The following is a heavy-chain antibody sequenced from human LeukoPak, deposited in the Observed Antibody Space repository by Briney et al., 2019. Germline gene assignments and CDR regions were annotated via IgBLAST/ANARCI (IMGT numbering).Heavy chain of an antibody. D-gene: IGHD5-12*01. J-gene: IGHJ4*02. CDR3: AAVDIPTRDPFDY. CDR1: GFTFSSYG. Sequence: PGGSLRLSCAASGFTFSSYGMHWVRQAPGKGLEWVAFIRYDGSNKYYADSVKGRFTISRDNSKNTLYLQMNSLRAEDTAVYYCAAVDIPTRDPFDYWGQGTLVTFSS. V-gene: IGHV3-30*02. CDR2: IRYDGSNK.